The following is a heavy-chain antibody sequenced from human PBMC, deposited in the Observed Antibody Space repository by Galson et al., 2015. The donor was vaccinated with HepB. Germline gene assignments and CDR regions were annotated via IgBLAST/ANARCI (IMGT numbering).Heavy chain of an antibody. J-gene: IGHJ3*02. D-gene: IGHD2-2*01. CDR1: GYTFTSYY. CDR2: INPSGGST. Sequence: SVNVSCKASGYTFTSYYMHWVRQAPGQGLEWMGIINPSGGSTSYAQKFQGRVTMTRDTSTSTVYMELSSLRSEDTAVYYCARVSCSSTSCQTPGSAFDIWGQGTMVTVSS. V-gene: IGHV1-46*01. CDR3: ARVSCSSTSCQTPGSAFDI.